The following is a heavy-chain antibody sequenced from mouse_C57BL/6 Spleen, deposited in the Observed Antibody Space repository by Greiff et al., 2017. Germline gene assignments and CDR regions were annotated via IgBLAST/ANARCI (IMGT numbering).Heavy chain of an antibody. J-gene: IGHJ3*01. Sequence: EVKVEESGGGLVQPKGSLKLSCAASGFSFNTYAMNWVRQAPGKGLEWVARIRSKSNNYATYYADSVKDRFTISRDDSESMLYLQMNNLKTEDTAMYYCVRQRDVSWFAYWGQGTLVTVSA. CDR2: IRSKSNNYAT. CDR3: VRQRDVSWFAY. V-gene: IGHV10-1*01. D-gene: IGHD3-3*01. CDR1: GFSFNTYA.